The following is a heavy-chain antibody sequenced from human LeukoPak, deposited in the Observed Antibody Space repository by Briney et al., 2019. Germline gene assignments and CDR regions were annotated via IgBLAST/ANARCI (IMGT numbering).Heavy chain of an antibody. CDR1: GFTFSNYA. CDR2: IRYDGSNR. J-gene: IGHJ6*03. Sequence: GGSLRLSCAASGFTFSNYAMHWVRQAPGKGLEWVALIRYDGSNRYYADSVKGRFTISRDNPKNTLYLQMNSLRAEDTAVYYCARGGWFGEFPYYMDVWGKGTTVTVSS. D-gene: IGHD3-10*01. CDR3: ARGGWFGEFPYYMDV. V-gene: IGHV3-30*02.